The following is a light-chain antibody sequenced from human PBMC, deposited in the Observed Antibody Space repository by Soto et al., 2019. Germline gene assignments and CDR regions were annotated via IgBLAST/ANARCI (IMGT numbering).Light chain of an antibody. Sequence: EIVLTQSPGTLSLSPGERATLSCRASQSVSSSYLTWYQQKPGQAPRLLIYGASSRATGIPDRFSGSGSGTDFTLTISRLEPEDFAVYYCHQYHSSPPWTFGQGTKVDIK. CDR1: QSVSSSY. V-gene: IGKV3-20*01. CDR2: GAS. CDR3: HQYHSSPPWT. J-gene: IGKJ1*01.